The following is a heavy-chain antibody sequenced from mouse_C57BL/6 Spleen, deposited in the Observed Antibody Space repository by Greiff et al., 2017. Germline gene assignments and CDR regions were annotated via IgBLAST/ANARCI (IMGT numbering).Heavy chain of an antibody. J-gene: IGHJ3*01. D-gene: IGHD1-1*01. CDR1: GYTFTDYE. CDR3: TRYYYGSPFAY. Sequence: QVHVKQSGAELVRPGASVTLSCKASGYTFTDYEMHWVKQTPVHGLEWIGAIDPETGGTAYNQKFKGKAILTADKSSSTAYMELRSLTSEDSAVYYCTRYYYGSPFAYWGQGTLVTVSA. CDR2: IDPETGGT. V-gene: IGHV1-15*01.